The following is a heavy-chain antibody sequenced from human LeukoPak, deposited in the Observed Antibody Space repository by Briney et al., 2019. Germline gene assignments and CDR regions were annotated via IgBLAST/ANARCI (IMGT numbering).Heavy chain of an antibody. J-gene: IGHJ5*02. Sequence: SETLSLTCTVSGGSISSYYWSWIRQPAGKGLEWIGRIYTSGSTNYNPSLKSRVTMSVDTSKNQFSLKLSSVTAADMAVYYCARDAYYDFWSGYSHNWFDPWGQGTLVTVSS. V-gene: IGHV4-4*07. CDR2: IYTSGST. D-gene: IGHD3-3*01. CDR3: ARDAYYDFWSGYSHNWFDP. CDR1: GGSISSYY.